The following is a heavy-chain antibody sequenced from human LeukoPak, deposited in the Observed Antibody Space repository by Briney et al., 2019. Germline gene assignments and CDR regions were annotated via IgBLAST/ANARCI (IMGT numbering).Heavy chain of an antibody. CDR3: AKHMGSGSPRDYGMDV. CDR2: TSGTGGST. CDR1: GFTFSNYA. D-gene: IGHD3-10*01. J-gene: IGHJ6*02. Sequence: GGSLRLSCAASGFTFSNYAMSWVRQAPGKGLEWVSATSGTGGSTYYADSVKGRFTISRDNSKNTLYLQMNSLRAEDTAVYYCAKHMGSGSPRDYGMDVWGQGTTVTVSS. V-gene: IGHV3-23*01.